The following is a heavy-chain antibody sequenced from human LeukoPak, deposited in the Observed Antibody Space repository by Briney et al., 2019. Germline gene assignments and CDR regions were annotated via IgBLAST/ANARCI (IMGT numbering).Heavy chain of an antibody. CDR3: AKDLEEAVAGTWDY. Sequence: PGGSLRLSCAASGFTVSSNYMSWVRQAPGKGLEWVSVIYSGGSTYYADSVKGRFTISRDNSKNTLYLQMNSLRAEDTAVYYCAKDLEEAVAGTWDYWGQGTLVTVSS. J-gene: IGHJ4*02. D-gene: IGHD6-19*01. V-gene: IGHV3-53*01. CDR1: GFTVSSNY. CDR2: IYSGGST.